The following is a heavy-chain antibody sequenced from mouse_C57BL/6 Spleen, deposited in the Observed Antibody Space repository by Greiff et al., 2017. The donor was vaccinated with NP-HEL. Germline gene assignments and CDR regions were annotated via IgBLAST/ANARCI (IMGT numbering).Heavy chain of an antibody. D-gene: IGHD2-2*01. J-gene: IGHJ4*01. CDR3: AYYGDDVRAMDY. CDR2: IHPSDSDT. Sequence: QVQLQQPGAELVKPGASVKVSCKASGYTFTSYWMHWVKQRPDQGLEWIGRIHPSDSDTNYNQKFKGKATLTVDKSSSTAYMQLSSLTSEDSAVYYCAYYGDDVRAMDYWGQGTSVTVSS. CDR1: GYTFTSYW. V-gene: IGHV1-74*01.